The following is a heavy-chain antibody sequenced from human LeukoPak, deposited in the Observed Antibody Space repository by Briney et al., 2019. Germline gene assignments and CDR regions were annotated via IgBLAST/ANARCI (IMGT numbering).Heavy chain of an antibody. CDR2: IYYSGST. CDR3: ARENTSVGAFDI. Sequence: PSETLSLTCTVSGGSISSYYWSWIRQPPGKGLEWIGYIYYSGSTNYNPSLKSRVTISVDTSKNQFSLKLSSVTAADTAVYYCARENTSVGAFDIWGQGTMVTVSS. J-gene: IGHJ3*02. D-gene: IGHD1/OR15-1a*01. V-gene: IGHV4-59*01. CDR1: GGSISSYY.